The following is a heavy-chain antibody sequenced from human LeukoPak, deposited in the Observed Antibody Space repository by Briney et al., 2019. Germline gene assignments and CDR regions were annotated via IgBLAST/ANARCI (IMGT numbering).Heavy chain of an antibody. CDR2: ISSSGSTI. D-gene: IGHD6-19*01. CDR1: GFTFSSYE. Sequence: PGGSLRLSCAASGFTFSSYEMNWVRQAPGKGLEWVSYISSSGSTIYYADSVKGRFTISRDNSKNTLYLQMNSLRAEDTAVYYCAKDYSSGWYVGAFDIWGQGTMVTVSS. J-gene: IGHJ3*02. CDR3: AKDYSSGWYVGAFDI. V-gene: IGHV3-48*03.